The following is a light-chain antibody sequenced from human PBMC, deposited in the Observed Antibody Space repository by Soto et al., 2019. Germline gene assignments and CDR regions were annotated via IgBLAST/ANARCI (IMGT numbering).Light chain of an antibody. CDR2: GAS. CDR3: QQYNNWPPWT. J-gene: IGKJ1*01. Sequence: EIVMTQSPATLSVSPGERATLSCRASQSVSSNLAWYQQKPGQAPRLLIYGASTRATGIPARFSGSGSGTECPLTLGSLQSEDFAVYYCQQYNNWPPWTFGQGTKVEIK. V-gene: IGKV3-15*01. CDR1: QSVSSN.